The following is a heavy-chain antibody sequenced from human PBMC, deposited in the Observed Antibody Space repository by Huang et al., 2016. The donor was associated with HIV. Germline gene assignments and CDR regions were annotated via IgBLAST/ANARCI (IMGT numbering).Heavy chain of an antibody. Sequence: QLQLQESGPGLVRPSETLSLICTVSGGSITDGNYSWGWIRQPPGKGLEWIGSIYYSGDTDYTPSLKSRVTMSVDTSKNRFSLDIRSVAVADTAIYYCARHFGSWSGYFDSWGQGTLVPVSS. V-gene: IGHV4-39*01. CDR1: GGSITDGNYS. J-gene: IGHJ4*02. D-gene: IGHD3-10*01. CDR3: ARHFGSWSGYFDS. CDR2: IYYSGDT.